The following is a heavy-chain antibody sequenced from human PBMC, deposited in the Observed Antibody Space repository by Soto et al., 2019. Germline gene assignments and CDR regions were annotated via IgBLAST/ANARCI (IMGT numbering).Heavy chain of an antibody. CDR1: GFTFGGYG. CDR3: TRVKSGYDYSSFDY. J-gene: IGHJ4*02. V-gene: IGHV3-49*03. D-gene: IGHD5-12*01. CDR2: IKGKAYGGTT. Sequence: QPGGSLRLSCTASGFTFGGYGLTWFRQAPGKGLEWVGCIKGKAYGGTTEYAASVKGRFTISRDDSKSIAYLQMNSLKIEDTAVYYCTRVKSGYDYSSFDYWGQGTLVTVSS.